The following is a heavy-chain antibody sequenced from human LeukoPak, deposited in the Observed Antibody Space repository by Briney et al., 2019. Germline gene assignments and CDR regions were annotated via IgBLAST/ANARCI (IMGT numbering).Heavy chain of an antibody. CDR2: IIPIFGTA. Sequence: ASVKVSCKASGGTFSSYAISWVRQAPGQGLEWMGGIIPIFGTANYAQKFQGRVTITADESTSTAYMELSSLRSEDTAVYYCAMGTMVRGVISFINLDYWGQGTLVTVSS. J-gene: IGHJ4*02. D-gene: IGHD3-10*01. CDR1: GGTFSSYA. V-gene: IGHV1-69*13. CDR3: AMGTMVRGVISFINLDY.